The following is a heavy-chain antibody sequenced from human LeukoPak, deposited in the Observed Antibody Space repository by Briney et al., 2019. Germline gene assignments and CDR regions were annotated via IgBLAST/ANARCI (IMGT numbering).Heavy chain of an antibody. V-gene: IGHV1-18*01. CDR2: IGAYNGNT. CDR1: GYTFTSHG. D-gene: IGHD3-16*01. J-gene: IGHJ4*02. CDR3: ARDKYYDYVWGSQTPLFDY. Sequence: GASVKVSCKASGYTFTSHGFSWVRQAPGQGLEWMGWIGAYNGNTNYAQKLQGRVTMTTDTSTSTAYMELRSLRSDDTAVYYCARDKYYDYVWGSQTPLFDYWGQGTLVTVSS.